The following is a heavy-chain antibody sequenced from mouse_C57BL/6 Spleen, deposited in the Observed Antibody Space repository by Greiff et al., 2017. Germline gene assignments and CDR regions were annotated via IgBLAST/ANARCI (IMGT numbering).Heavy chain of an antibody. CDR1: GYTFTDYY. CDR2: INPNNGGT. CDR3: SRSVITTVVLDY. Sequence: VQLQQSGPELVKPGASVKISCKASGYTFTDYYMNWVKQSHGKSLEWIGDINPNNGGTSYNQKFKGKATLTVDKSSSTAYMALRSLTSEDSAVYYCSRSVITTVVLDYWGQGTTLTVSS. J-gene: IGHJ2*01. D-gene: IGHD1-1*01. V-gene: IGHV1-26*01.